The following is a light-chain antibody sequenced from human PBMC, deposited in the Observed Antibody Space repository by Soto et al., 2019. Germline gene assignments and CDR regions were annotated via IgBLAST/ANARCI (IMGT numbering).Light chain of an antibody. CDR2: GAS. CDR1: QSVSTN. Sequence: EVVMTQSPDTLSVSPGERATLSCRASQSVSTNLAWYQQKLGRAPRLLIYGASTRATGISARISGSGSGTAFTLTISSLQSEDFAIYYCQQYNNWPRTFGQGTKVDIK. J-gene: IGKJ1*01. V-gene: IGKV3-15*01. CDR3: QQYNNWPRT.